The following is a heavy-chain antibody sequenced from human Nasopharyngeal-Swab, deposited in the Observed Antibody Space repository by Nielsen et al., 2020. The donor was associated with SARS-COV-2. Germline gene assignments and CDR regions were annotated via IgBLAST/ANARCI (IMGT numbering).Heavy chain of an antibody. CDR2: INPSGGST. J-gene: IGHJ4*02. D-gene: IGHD1-26*01. CDR3: ARDLWAVGATSN. Sequence: ASVKVSCRASGYTFTSYYMHWVRQAPGQGLEWMGIINPSGGSTSYAQKFQGRVTITRDTSTSTVYMELSSLRSEDTAVYYCARDLWAVGATSNWGQGTLVTVSS. CDR1: GYTFTSYY. V-gene: IGHV1-46*01.